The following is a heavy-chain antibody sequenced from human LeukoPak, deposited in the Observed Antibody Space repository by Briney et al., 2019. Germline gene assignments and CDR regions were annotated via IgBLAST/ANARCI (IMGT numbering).Heavy chain of an antibody. V-gene: IGHV4-4*07. D-gene: IGHD3-3*01. CDR2: IYTSGST. CDR3: ARDHTDFWSGYYLYNWFDP. J-gene: IGHJ5*02. CDR1: GGSISSYY. Sequence: SETLSLTCTVSGGSISSYYWSWIRQPAGKGLEWIGRIYTSGSTNYNPSLKSRVTMSVDTSKNQFSLKLSSVTAADTAVYYCARDHTDFWSGYYLYNWFDPWGQGALVTVSS.